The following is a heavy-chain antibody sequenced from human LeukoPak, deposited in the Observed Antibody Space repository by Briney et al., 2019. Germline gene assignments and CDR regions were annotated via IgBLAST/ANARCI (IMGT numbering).Heavy chain of an antibody. CDR2: IYYTGTT. V-gene: IGHV4-39*07. Sequence: SETLSLTCSVSGGSISSSLYFWGWIRQPPGKGLEWIGNIYYTGTTYYKPSFNSRVTILVDTSKNQFSLKLSSVTAADTAVYYCARRLLMVRGANFDYWGQGTLVTVSS. CDR3: ARRLLMVRGANFDY. CDR1: GGSISSSLYF. D-gene: IGHD3-10*01. J-gene: IGHJ4*02.